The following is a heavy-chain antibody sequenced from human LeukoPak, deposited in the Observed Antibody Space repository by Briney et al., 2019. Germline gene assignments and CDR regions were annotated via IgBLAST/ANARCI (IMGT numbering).Heavy chain of an antibody. CDR1: GFPFSYYA. D-gene: IGHD2-2*01. CDR2: ISYDGNSK. CDR3: ARARYCSSISCRDALDI. Sequence: GGSLRLSCPASGFPFSYYAMHWVRQAPGKGLEWVALISYDGNSKYYADSVKGRFTISRDNSKNTLFLQMNGLRAEDTAVYYCARARYCSSISCRDALDIWGQGTMVTVSS. J-gene: IGHJ3*02. V-gene: IGHV3-30-3*01.